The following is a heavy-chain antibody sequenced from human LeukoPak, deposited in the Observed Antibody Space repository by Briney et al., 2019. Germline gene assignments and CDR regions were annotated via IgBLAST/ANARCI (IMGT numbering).Heavy chain of an antibody. V-gene: IGHV3-7*03. CDR2: IKQDGSEK. Sequence: GGSLRLSCAASGFTFSSYWMSWVRQAPGKGLEWVANIKQDGSEKYYVDSVKGRFTISRDNAKNSLYLQMNSLRAEDMALYYCAKDRGTILGYYMDVWGKGTTVTVSS. CDR1: GFTFSSYW. D-gene: IGHD3-3*01. CDR3: AKDRGTILGYYMDV. J-gene: IGHJ6*03.